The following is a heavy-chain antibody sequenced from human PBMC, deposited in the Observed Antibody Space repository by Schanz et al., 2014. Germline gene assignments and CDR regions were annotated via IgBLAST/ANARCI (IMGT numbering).Heavy chain of an antibody. D-gene: IGHD2-15*01. J-gene: IGHJ6*02. CDR3: AKGMGYCSGGTCYDYYYYGLDV. Sequence: QLVGSGGGLIQPGGSLRLSCTASGFAFSSYSMNWVRQAPGKGLEWVSTISASGGSTYYADSVKGRFTISRDNSKNTLYLQMNSLRAEDTAVCYCAKGMGYCSGGTCYDYYYYGLDVWGQGTTVTVSS. CDR2: ISASGGST. V-gene: IGHV3-23*04. CDR1: GFAFSSYS.